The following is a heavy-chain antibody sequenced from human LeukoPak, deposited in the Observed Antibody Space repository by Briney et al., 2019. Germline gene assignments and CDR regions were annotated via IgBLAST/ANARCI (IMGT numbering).Heavy chain of an antibody. J-gene: IGHJ4*02. Sequence: SVKVSCKASGGTFSSYAISWVRQAPGQGLEWMGGIIPILGTANYAQKFQGRVTITADESTSTAYMELSSLRSEDTAVYYCARVDTAMVTFDYWGQGTLVTVSS. CDR3: ARVDTAMVTFDY. CDR2: IIPILGTA. V-gene: IGHV1-69*13. CDR1: GGTFSSYA. D-gene: IGHD5-18*01.